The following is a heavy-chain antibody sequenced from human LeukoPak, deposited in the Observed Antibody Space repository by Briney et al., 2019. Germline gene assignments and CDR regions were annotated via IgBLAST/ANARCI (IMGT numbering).Heavy chain of an antibody. CDR1: GFXFSSYG. J-gene: IGHJ4*02. CDR3: AKGKTRYCTSTGCYEGLDY. D-gene: IGHD2-2*01. V-gene: IGHV3-30*18. CDR2: ISYDGSYK. Sequence: PGGSLRLSCAASGFXFSSYGIHWVRQAPGKGLEWVAVISYDGSYKYYVDSVEGRFTISRDNSKNTLYLQMNSLRVEDTAVYYCAKGKTRYCTSTGCYEGLDYWGQGTLVTVSS.